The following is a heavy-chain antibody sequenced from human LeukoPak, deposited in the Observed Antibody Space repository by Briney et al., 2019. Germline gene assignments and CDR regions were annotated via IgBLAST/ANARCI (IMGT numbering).Heavy chain of an antibody. CDR1: GGSISSYY. CDR2: IYYSGST. D-gene: IGHD4-17*01. CDR3: ARDPGGYGDYAAFDI. J-gene: IGHJ3*02. V-gene: IGHV4-59*01. Sequence: PSETLSLTCTVSGGSISSYYWSWIRQPPGKGLEWIGYIYYSGSTNYNPSLKSRVTIPVDTSKNQFSLKLSSVTAADTAVYYCARDPGGYGDYAAFDIWGQGTMVTVSS.